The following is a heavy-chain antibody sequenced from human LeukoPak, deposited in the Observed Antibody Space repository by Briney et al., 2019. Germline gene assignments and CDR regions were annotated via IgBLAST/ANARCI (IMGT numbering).Heavy chain of an antibody. V-gene: IGHV1-2*02. D-gene: IGHD3-10*01. CDR1: GYTFTGYY. Sequence: GASVKVSCKASGYTFTGYYMHWVRQAPGQGLEWMGWINPNSGGTNYAQKFQGRVTMTRDTSISTAYMELSRLRSDDTAVYYCARGEGALLWFGELLSPSYYYGMDVWGQGTTVIVSS. CDR2: INPNSGGT. CDR3: ARGEGALLWFGELLSPSYYYGMDV. J-gene: IGHJ6*02.